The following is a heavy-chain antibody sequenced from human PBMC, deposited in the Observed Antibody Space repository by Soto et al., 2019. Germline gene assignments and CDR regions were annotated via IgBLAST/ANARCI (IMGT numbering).Heavy chain of an antibody. Sequence: GGSLTPSCAPSAFNFRSYTMSSVRQAHGKGLEWVLAISGSGGSTYYADSVKGRFTISRDNSKNTLYLQMNCLRAEDTSVYYCAKDRQWLAEGAFDIWGQGTMVTVSS. D-gene: IGHD6-19*01. CDR3: AKDRQWLAEGAFDI. J-gene: IGHJ3*02. CDR1: AFNFRSYT. V-gene: IGHV3-23*01. CDR2: ISGSGGST.